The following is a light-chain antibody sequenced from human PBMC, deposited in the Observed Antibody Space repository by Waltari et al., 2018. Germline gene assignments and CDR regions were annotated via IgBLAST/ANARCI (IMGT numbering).Light chain of an antibody. CDR2: KTS. CDR3: QQYKTLPYT. Sequence: DIQMTQSPSSLSASVGDTVTISCRASEGLRSWLAWYQQKPGKAPKLLIYKTSTLQSGVPSRFSGSGSGADFTLTIASLQPEDFATYHCQQYKTLPYTFGPGTKVEIK. J-gene: IGKJ2*01. V-gene: IGKV1-5*03. CDR1: EGLRSW.